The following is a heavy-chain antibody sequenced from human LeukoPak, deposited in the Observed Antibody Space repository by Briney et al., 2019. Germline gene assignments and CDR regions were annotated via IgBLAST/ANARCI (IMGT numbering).Heavy chain of an antibody. CDR3: ARDCYDSRGYYDDAFDI. D-gene: IGHD3-22*01. Sequence: SETLSLTCTVSGGPVSNNAYYWDWIRRPPGKGLEWIGNVYYGGGTSYNPSLKSRVTMSVDTSKNQFSLNLSSVTAADTAVYYCARDCYDSRGYYDDAFDIWGQGTMVTVSS. V-gene: IGHV4-39*07. J-gene: IGHJ3*02. CDR2: VYYGGGT. CDR1: GGPVSNNAYY.